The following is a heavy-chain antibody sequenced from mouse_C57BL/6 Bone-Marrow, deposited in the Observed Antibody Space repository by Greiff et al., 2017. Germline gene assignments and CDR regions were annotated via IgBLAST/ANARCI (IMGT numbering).Heavy chain of an antibody. Sequence: QVQLKQPGAELVKPGASVKLSCKASGYTFTSYWMQWVKQRPGQGLEWIGEIDPSDSYTNYNQKFKGKATVTVDTSSSTAYMQLSSLTSEDSAVYYCARSDGYYAGDYAMDYWGQGTSVTVSS. CDR2: IDPSDSYT. J-gene: IGHJ4*01. V-gene: IGHV1-50*01. CDR3: ARSDGYYAGDYAMDY. CDR1: GYTFTSYW. D-gene: IGHD2-3*01.